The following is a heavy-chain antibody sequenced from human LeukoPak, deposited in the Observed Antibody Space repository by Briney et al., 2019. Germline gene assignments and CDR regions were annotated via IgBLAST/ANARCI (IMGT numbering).Heavy chain of an antibody. Sequence: GGSLRLSCAASGFTFSSYGMSWVRQAPGKGLEWVSAISGSGDRTYYADSVKGRFTISRDNSKNTLYLQMNSLRAEDTAVYYCAKSLFEARITMVRGVIEFDYWGQGTLVTVSS. V-gene: IGHV3-23*01. D-gene: IGHD3-10*01. CDR3: AKSLFEARITMVRGVIEFDY. CDR2: ISGSGDRT. J-gene: IGHJ4*02. CDR1: GFTFSSYG.